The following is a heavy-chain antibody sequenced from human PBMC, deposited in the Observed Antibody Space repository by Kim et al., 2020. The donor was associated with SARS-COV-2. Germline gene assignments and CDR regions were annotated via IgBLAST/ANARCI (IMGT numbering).Heavy chain of an antibody. CDR1: GFTFSSYA. Sequence: GGSLRLSCAASGFTFSSYAMGWVRQAPGKGLEWVSVIAAGAGRTYYAESVKGRFTISRDNSKDTLHLQMNSLRAEDTAVYFCAKDGAVLGSMDAFDVWGQGTMVTVSS. D-gene: IGHD3-10*01. J-gene: IGHJ3*01. CDR2: IAAGAGRT. CDR3: AKDGAVLGSMDAFDV. V-gene: IGHV3-23*01.